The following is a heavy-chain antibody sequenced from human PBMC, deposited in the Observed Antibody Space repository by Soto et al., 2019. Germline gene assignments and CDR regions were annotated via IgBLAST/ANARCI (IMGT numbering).Heavy chain of an antibody. CDR1: GFTFTSSA. J-gene: IGHJ4*02. V-gene: IGHV1-58*01. D-gene: IGHD3-22*01. CDR2: IVVGSGNT. CDR3: SAGPYYYGSSAYYVDY. Sequence: SVKVSCKASGFTFTSSAVQWVRQARGQRLEWIGWIVVGSGNTNYAQKFQERVTITRDMSTSTAYMQLSSLRSEDTAVFYCSAGPYYYGSSAYYVDYWGQGALVTVSS.